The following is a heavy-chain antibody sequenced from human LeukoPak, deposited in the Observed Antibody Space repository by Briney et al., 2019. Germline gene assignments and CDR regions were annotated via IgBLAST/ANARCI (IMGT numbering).Heavy chain of an antibody. CDR2: INPNIGGT. CDR1: GYTFTGYY. J-gene: IGHJ4*02. V-gene: IGHV1-2*02. D-gene: IGHD1-26*01. CDR3: ARRTVGNPADPLGY. Sequence: ASVKDSCKASGYTFTGYYMHWVRQAPGQGLEWMEWINPNIGGTNYAQKFQGRVTMTRDTSISTAYMELSRLRSDDTAGYYCARRTVGNPADPLGYWGQGTLVTVSS.